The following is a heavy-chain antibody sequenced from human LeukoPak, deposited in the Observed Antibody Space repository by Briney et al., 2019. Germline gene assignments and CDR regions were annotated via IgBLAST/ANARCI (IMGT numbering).Heavy chain of an antibody. CDR3: ARDRYYDFWSGSPFDY. V-gene: IGHV3-48*03. Sequence: GGSLRLSCAASGFTFSSYEMNWVRQAPGKGLEWVSYISSSGSTINYADSVKGRFTISRDNAKNSLYLQMNSLRAEDTAVYYCARDRYYDFWSGSPFDYWGQGTLVTVSS. J-gene: IGHJ4*02. CDR1: GFTFSSYE. CDR2: ISSSGSTI. D-gene: IGHD3-3*01.